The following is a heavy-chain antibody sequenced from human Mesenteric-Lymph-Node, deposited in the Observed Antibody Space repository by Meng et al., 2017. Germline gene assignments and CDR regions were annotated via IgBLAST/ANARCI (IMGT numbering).Heavy chain of an antibody. V-gene: IGHV3-72*01. CDR3: ARGYSAVTGTDCLDY. D-gene: IGHD6-19*01. J-gene: IGHJ4*02. Sequence: GESLKISCTASGFTFGDYAMSWVRQAPEKGLEWVGRARNKANSYTTEYAASVKGRFTISRDDSKNSLSLQMNSLKTEDTAVYYCARGYSAVTGTDCLDYWGQGTLVTVSS. CDR2: ARNKANSYTT. CDR1: GFTFGDYA.